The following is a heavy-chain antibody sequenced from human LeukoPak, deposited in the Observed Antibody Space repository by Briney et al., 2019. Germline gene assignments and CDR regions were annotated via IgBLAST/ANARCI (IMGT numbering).Heavy chain of an antibody. CDR2: ISAGGDST. J-gene: IGHJ2*01. CDR3: ARGARVEMATISPWYFDI. V-gene: IGHV3-23*01. Sequence: GGSLRLSCAASGFTFSNYAMSWVRQAPGEGLEWVSVISAGGDSTLYADSVKGRFTVSRDNSKNTLYLQMNSLRAEDTAVYYCARGARVEMATISPWYFDIWGRGTLVIVSS. D-gene: IGHD5-24*01. CDR1: GFTFSNYA.